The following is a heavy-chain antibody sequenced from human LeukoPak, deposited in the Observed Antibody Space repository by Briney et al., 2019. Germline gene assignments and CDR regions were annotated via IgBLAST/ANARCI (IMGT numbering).Heavy chain of an antibody. J-gene: IGHJ4*02. CDR1: GFTFSDYY. V-gene: IGHV3-11*04. CDR3: ARGRIYYDSSGYPHHFDY. CDR2: ISSSGSTI. D-gene: IGHD3-22*01. Sequence: PGGSLRLSCAASGFTFSDYYMNWIRQAPGKGLEWVSYISSSGSTINYADSVNGRFTISRDNAKNSLYLQMNSLRVEDTAVYYCARGRIYYDSSGYPHHFDYWGQGTLVTVSS.